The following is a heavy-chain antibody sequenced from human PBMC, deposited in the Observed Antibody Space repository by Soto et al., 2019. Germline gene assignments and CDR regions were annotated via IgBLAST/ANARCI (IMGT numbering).Heavy chain of an antibody. CDR3: ARDGARGLLWF. V-gene: IGHV4-30-4*01. CDR2: IYYSGST. Sequence: PSETLSLTCSVSGGSISSGYYYWSWIRQPPGKGLEWIGYIYYSGSTYYNPSLKSRVTISVDTSKNQFSLKLSSVTAADTAVYYCARDGARGLLWFWGQGTLVTVSS. J-gene: IGHJ4*02. D-gene: IGHD3-10*01. CDR1: GGSISSGYYY.